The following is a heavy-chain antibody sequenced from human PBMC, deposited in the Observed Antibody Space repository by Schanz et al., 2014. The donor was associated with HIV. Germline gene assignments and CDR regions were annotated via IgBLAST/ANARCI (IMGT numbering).Heavy chain of an antibody. CDR3: AKDGSSSGWVVGDY. CDR1: GFTFSSYA. J-gene: IGHJ4*02. CDR2: ISYDGSYK. Sequence: QVQLVESGGGVVQPGRSLRLSCAASGFTFSSYAMHWVRQAPGKGLEWAAVISYDGSYKYYADSVKGRFFVSRDNRDNMIFLQMNSLRPNDTAMYYCAKDGSSSGWVVGDYWGQGTQVTVSS. D-gene: IGHD6-19*01. V-gene: IGHV3-30*04.